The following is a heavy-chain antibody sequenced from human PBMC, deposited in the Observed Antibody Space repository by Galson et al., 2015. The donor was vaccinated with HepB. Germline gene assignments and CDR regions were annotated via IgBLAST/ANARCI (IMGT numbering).Heavy chain of an antibody. V-gene: IGHV6-1*01. CDR1: GDSVSSISAA. CDR2: TYYRSKWES. Sequence: CAISGDSVSSISAAWNWIRQSPSRGLEWLGRTYYRSKWESDYAESVKGRISINADTSKRQFSLQLRSVTPEDAAVYYCAREHGTRLYYYGMDVWGQGTSVTVSS. J-gene: IGHJ6*02. CDR3: AREHGTRLYYYGMDV. D-gene: IGHD1-1*01.